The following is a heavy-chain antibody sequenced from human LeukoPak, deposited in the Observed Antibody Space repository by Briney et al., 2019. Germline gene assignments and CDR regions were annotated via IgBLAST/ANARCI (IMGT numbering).Heavy chain of an antibody. Sequence: SVKVSCKASGGTFSSYAISWVRQAPGQGLEWMGGIIPIFGTANYAQRFQGRVTITTDESTSTAYMELSSLRSEDTAVYYCARDGDYYDSSGYTIDAFDIWGQGTMVAVSS. V-gene: IGHV1-69*05. J-gene: IGHJ3*02. D-gene: IGHD3-22*01. CDR1: GGTFSSYA. CDR2: IIPIFGTA. CDR3: ARDGDYYDSSGYTIDAFDI.